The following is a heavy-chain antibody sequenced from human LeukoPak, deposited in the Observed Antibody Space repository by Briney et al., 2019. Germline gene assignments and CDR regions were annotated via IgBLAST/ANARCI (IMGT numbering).Heavy chain of an antibody. D-gene: IGHD5-18*01. J-gene: IGHJ4*02. V-gene: IGHV3-66*01. CDR2: IYSGGST. Sequence: GGSLRLSCAASGFTVSSNYMSLVRRAPGKGLEWVSVIYSGGSTYYADSVKGRFTISRDNSKNTLYLQMNSLRAEDTAVYYCARVGTAMAGYFDYWGQGTLVTVSS. CDR1: GFTVSSNY. CDR3: ARVGTAMAGYFDY.